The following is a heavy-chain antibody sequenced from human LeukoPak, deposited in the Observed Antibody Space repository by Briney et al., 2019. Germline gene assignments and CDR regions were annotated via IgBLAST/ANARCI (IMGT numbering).Heavy chain of an antibody. J-gene: IGHJ4*02. CDR2: ISSSGSII. CDR3: AGAPLGGDWSTPNFDY. V-gene: IGHV3-48*03. CDR1: GFTFSSYE. Sequence: PGGSLRLSCAASGFTFSSYEMNWVRQAPGKGLEWVSYISSSGSIIYYADSVKGRFTISRDNAKNSLYLQMNSLRAEDTAVYYCAGAPLGGDWSTPNFDYWGQGTLVTVSS. D-gene: IGHD3/OR15-3a*01.